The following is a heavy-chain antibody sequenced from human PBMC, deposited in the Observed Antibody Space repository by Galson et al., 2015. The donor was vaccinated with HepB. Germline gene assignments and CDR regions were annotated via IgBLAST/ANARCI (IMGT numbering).Heavy chain of an antibody. V-gene: IGHV1-18*01. CDR3: ALIDYYDSSGYRDAFDI. CDR1: GYTFTSYS. J-gene: IGHJ3*02. CDR2: ISAYNGNT. Sequence: SVKVSCKASGYTFTSYSISWVRQAPGQGLEWMGWISAYNGNTNYAQKLQGRVTMTTDTSTSTAYMELRSLRSDDTAVYYCALIDYYDSSGYRDAFDIWGQGTMVTVSS. D-gene: IGHD3-22*01.